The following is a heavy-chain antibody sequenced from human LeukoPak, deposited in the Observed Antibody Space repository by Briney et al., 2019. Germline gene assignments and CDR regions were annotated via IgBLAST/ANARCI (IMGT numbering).Heavy chain of an antibody. D-gene: IGHD1-14*01. CDR3: ARIGNPFGFDI. CDR1: GFTFNNFR. CDR2: IKEDGSEQ. V-gene: IGHV3-7*01. J-gene: IGHJ3*02. Sequence: GGSLRLSCAASGFTFNNFRMAWVRQAPGKGLEWVANIKEDGSEQYYVDSVKGRFTISRDNARKSLFLQMSSLRAEDTAVYYCARIGNPFGFDIWGQGTMVTVSS.